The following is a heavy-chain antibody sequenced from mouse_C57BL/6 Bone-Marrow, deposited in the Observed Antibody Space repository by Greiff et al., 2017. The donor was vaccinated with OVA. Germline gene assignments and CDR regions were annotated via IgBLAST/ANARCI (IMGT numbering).Heavy chain of an antibody. D-gene: IGHD1-1*01. CDR1: GYTFTSYW. CDR2: IYPGSGRT. CDR3: ARSGITTVEGDFAMDY. V-gene: IGHV1-55*01. J-gene: IGHJ4*01. Sequence: QVQLQQPGAELVKPGASVKMSCKASGYTFTSYWITWVKQRPGQGLEWIGDIYPGSGRTNYNEKLKSKATLNVETSSSTAYMQLSSLTSEDSAVYYCARSGITTVEGDFAMDYWGQGTSVTVSS.